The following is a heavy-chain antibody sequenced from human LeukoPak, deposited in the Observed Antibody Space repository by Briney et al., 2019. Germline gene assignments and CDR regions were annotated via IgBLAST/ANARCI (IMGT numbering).Heavy chain of an antibody. J-gene: IGHJ4*02. V-gene: IGHV3-53*01. CDR3: ARDSADYGGNGLDY. Sequence: GGSLRLSCAASGFTVSGNYMSWVRQAPGKGLEWVSVIYSGGNPYYADSVKGRFTISRDNSKNTLYPQMNSLRAEDTAVYYCARDSADYGGNGLDYWGQGTLVTVSS. CDR2: IYSGGNP. CDR1: GFTVSGNY. D-gene: IGHD4-23*01.